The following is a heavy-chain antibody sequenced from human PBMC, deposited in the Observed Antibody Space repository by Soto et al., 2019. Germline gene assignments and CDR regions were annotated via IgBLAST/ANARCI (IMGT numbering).Heavy chain of an antibody. CDR1: GFTFSSYS. D-gene: IGHD3-22*01. Sequence: GGSLRLSCAASGFTFSSYSMNWVRQAPGKGLEWVSSISSSSSYIYYADSVKGRFTISRDNAKNSLYLQMNSLRAEDTAVYYCARWYYDSSGLLNPTYYYYYGMDVWGQGTTVTVSS. CDR3: ARWYYDSSGLLNPTYYYYYGMDV. CDR2: ISSSSSYI. V-gene: IGHV3-21*01. J-gene: IGHJ6*02.